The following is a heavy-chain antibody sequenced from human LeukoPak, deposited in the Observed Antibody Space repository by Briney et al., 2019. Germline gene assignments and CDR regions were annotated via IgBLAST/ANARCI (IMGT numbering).Heavy chain of an antibody. J-gene: IGHJ6*02. Sequence: PSETLSLTCVVSGGSINKYFWNWLRQPAGKGLEWIGRIYGGGNTNYSPSLKSRVSMSVDTSRNQISLKLRSVTAADTAVYYCARGWFGEFSIVYYYYGLDVWGQGTTVAVSS. D-gene: IGHD3-10*01. CDR1: GGSINKYF. CDR3: ARGWFGEFSIVYYYYGLDV. CDR2: IYGGGNT. V-gene: IGHV4-4*07.